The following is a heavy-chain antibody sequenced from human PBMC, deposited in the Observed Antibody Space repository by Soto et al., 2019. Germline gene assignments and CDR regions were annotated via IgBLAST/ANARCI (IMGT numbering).Heavy chain of an antibody. J-gene: IGHJ1*01. Sequence: TLSVTWTVSGGAISRDYWSWIRQPPGKGLEWIAYIYNSGSNNYNPSLKSRVTISVDTSKNQFSLNLRSVTAADTAGYYCATSGYEEYVQHWGQGTLVAVS. V-gene: IGHV4-59*01. CDR1: GGAISRDY. D-gene: IGHD3-16*01. CDR3: ATSGYEEYVQH. CDR2: IYNSGSN.